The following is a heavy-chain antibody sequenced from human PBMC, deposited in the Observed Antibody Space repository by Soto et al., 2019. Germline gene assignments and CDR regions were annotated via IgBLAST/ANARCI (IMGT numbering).Heavy chain of an antibody. Sequence: ASVKVSCKASGYTFTSYYMHWVRQAPGQGLEWMGIINPSGGSTSYAQKFQGRVTMTRDTSTSTVYMELSSLRSEDTAVYYCARGPTATWASYYYYYYGMDVWGQGTTVTVSS. CDR2: INPSGGST. CDR3: ARGPTATWASYYYYYYGMDV. CDR1: GYTFTSYY. V-gene: IGHV1-46*01. J-gene: IGHJ6*02. D-gene: IGHD5-18*01.